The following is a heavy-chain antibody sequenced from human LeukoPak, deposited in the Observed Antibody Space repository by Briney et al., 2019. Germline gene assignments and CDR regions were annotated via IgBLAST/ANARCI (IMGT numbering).Heavy chain of an antibody. V-gene: IGHV3-74*01. CDR2: INSDGSST. J-gene: IGHJ4*02. Sequence: GGSLRLSCAASGFTFSSYWMHWVRQAPGKGLVWVSRINSDGSSTSYADSVKGRFTISRDNAKNTLYLQMNSLRAEDTAAYYCARENDYGDYLDYWGQGTLVTVSS. CDR1: GFTFSSYW. CDR3: ARENDYGDYLDY. D-gene: IGHD4-17*01.